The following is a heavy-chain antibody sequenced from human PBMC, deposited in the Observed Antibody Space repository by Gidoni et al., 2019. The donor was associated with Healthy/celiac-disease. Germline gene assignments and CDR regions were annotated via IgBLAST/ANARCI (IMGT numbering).Heavy chain of an antibody. CDR2: ISYDGSNK. Sequence: QVQLVESGGGVVQPGRSLRLSCAASGFTFSSYGMHWVRPAPGKGLEWVAVISYDGSNKYYADSVKGRFTISRDNSKNTLYLQMNSLRAEDTAVYYCAKDYHYGMDVWGQGTTVTVSS. J-gene: IGHJ6*02. V-gene: IGHV3-30*18. CDR3: AKDYHYGMDV. CDR1: GFTFSSYG.